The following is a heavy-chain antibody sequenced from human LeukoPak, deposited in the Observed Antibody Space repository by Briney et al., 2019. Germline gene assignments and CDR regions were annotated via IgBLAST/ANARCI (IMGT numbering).Heavy chain of an antibody. CDR2: ISDDGRNK. V-gene: IGHV3-30*18. J-gene: IGHJ4*02. D-gene: IGHD4-17*01. Sequence: GGSLRLSCAASGVSFISYGMHWGRQAPGKGLEWVGVISDDGRNKKYADSVKGRFTIFRDNSKDTLYLQMNSLRDEDTAVYYCAKRPSDYGDYVTYFDYWGQGTLVTVSS. CDR3: AKRPSDYGDYVTYFDY. CDR1: GVSFISYG.